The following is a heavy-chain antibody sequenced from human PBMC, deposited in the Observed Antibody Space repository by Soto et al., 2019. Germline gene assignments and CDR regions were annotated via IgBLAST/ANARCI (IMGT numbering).Heavy chain of an antibody. V-gene: IGHV3-23*01. CDR1: GFTFSNYA. J-gene: IGHJ5*02. D-gene: IGHD3-10*01. CDR3: ARDAISMVRGTNNWFDP. CDR2: ISGGGIST. Sequence: EVQLLESGGGLVQPGGSLTLSCAASGFTFSNYAMSWVRQAPGKGLAWVSAISGGGISTYYADSVRGRFTISRDNSRNTLYLRMNRLRAEDTAVYYCARDAISMVRGTNNWFDPWGQGTLVTVSS.